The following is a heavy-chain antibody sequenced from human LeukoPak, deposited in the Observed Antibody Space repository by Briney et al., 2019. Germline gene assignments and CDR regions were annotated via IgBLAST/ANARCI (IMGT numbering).Heavy chain of an antibody. V-gene: IGHV3-23*01. CDR3: AKDIQLSA. D-gene: IGHD5-24*01. J-gene: IGHJ3*01. CDR2: IASSGRNT. CDR1: GFNFNDAA. Sequence: GGSLRLSCAASGFNFNDAAMTWVRQAPGKGLEWVSPIASSGRNTYYTDSVRGRFTISRDNSKKTLSLQMNSLRVEDTAIYYCAKDIQLSAWGLGTMVTVSS.